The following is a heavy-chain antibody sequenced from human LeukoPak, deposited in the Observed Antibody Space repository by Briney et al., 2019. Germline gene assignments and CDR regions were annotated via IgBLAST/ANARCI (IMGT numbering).Heavy chain of an antibody. CDR2: ITGGGGGT. J-gene: IGHJ4*02. V-gene: IGHV3-23*01. CDR1: GFTYSSYA. CDR3: AKGGGYSYVYVAY. D-gene: IGHD5-18*01. Sequence: GGSLSLFCAVSGFTYSSYAMNWVREARGRGLEWVSGITGGGGGTYYAASVTGRFTISRDNSKSTLYLQMNSLRAEDTAVYYCAKGGGYSYVYVAYWGQGTLVTVSS.